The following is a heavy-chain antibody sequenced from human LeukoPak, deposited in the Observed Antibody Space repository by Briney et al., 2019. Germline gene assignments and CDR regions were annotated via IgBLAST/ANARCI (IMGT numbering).Heavy chain of an antibody. D-gene: IGHD3-22*01. V-gene: IGHV1-2*02. J-gene: IGHJ5*02. CDR1: GYTFTGYY. CDR2: INPNSGGT. CDR3: ARGYYDSSGYYGWFDP. Sequence: ASVKVSCKASGYTFTGYYMHWVRQAPGQGLEWMGWINPNSGGTNYAQKFQGRVTMTRDTSISTAYMELSRLRSDDTAVYYCARGYYDSSGYYGWFDPWGQGTLATVSS.